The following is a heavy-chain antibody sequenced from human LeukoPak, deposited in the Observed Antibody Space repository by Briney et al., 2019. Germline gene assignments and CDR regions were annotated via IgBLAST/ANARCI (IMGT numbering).Heavy chain of an antibody. CDR2: IIPIFGTA. CDR3: ARDESSSYGSGSYSVY. CDR1: GGTFSSYA. J-gene: IGHJ4*02. Sequence: SVKVSCKASGGTFSSYAIIWVRQAPGQGLEWMGGIIPIFGTANYAQKFQGRVMITADESTSTAYMELSSLRSEDTAVYYCARDESSSYGSGSYSVYWGQGTLVTVSS. D-gene: IGHD3-10*01. V-gene: IGHV1-69*01.